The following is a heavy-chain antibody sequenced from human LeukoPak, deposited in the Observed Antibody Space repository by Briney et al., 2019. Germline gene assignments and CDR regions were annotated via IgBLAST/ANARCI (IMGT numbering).Heavy chain of an antibody. CDR3: ARGPRVYCSGGSCYEFNY. Sequence: SETLSLTCTVSGGSFSSYYWSWIRQPTGKGLEWIGYIYYSGSTNYNPSLKSRVTISVDTSKNQFSLKLSSVTAADTAVYYCARGPRVYCSGGSCYEFNYWGQGTLVTVSS. J-gene: IGHJ4*02. CDR1: GGSFSSYY. V-gene: IGHV4-59*01. D-gene: IGHD2-15*01. CDR2: IYYSGST.